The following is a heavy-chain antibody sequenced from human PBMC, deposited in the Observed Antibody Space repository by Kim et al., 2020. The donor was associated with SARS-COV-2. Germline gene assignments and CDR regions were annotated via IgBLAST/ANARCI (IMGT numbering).Heavy chain of an antibody. CDR1: GFTFSSYA. Sequence: GGSLRLSCAASGFTFSSYAMSWVRQAPGKGLEWVSAISGSGGSTYYADSVKGRFTISRDNSKNTLYLQMNSLRAEDTAVYYCAKVFPYARHSGPRGGVTRGDAFDIWGQGTMVTVSS. D-gene: IGHD3-16*01. CDR3: AKVFPYARHSGPRGGVTRGDAFDI. CDR2: ISGSGGST. J-gene: IGHJ3*02. V-gene: IGHV3-23*01.